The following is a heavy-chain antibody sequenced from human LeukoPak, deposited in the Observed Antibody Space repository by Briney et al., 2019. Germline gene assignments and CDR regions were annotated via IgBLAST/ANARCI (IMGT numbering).Heavy chain of an antibody. CDR1: GFTISNYW. Sequence: GGSLRLSCAASGFTISNYWMSWVRQAPGKGLEWVAVIWYDGSNKYYADSVKGRFTISRDNSKNTLYLQMNSLRAEDTAVYYCARASYDFWSGYARPGWFDPWGQGTLVTVSS. J-gene: IGHJ5*02. CDR2: IWYDGSNK. D-gene: IGHD3-3*01. CDR3: ARASYDFWSGYARPGWFDP. V-gene: IGHV3-33*08.